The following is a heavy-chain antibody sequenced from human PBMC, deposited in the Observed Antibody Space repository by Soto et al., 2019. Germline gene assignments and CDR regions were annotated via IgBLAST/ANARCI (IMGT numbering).Heavy chain of an antibody. CDR2: IYNNGGS. D-gene: IGHD3-16*01. CDR3: ARGDKNNDYYFDH. CDR1: GASISSGEYA. J-gene: IGHJ4*02. Sequence: SETLSLTCVVYGASISSGEYAWNWVRQPPGKGLEWLGYIYNNGGSYYNPSLKSRVSISLDRSKNHFSLRLDSVTAADTALYFCARGDKNNDYYFDHWGQGTLVTVSS. V-gene: IGHV4-30-2*01.